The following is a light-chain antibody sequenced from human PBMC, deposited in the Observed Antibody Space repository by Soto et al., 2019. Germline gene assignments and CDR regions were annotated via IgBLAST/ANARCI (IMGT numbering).Light chain of an antibody. V-gene: IGKV1-5*01. CDR3: QQYHRYPWT. J-gene: IGKJ1*01. CDR1: QSISGY. Sequence: DIQMTQSPSTLSASVGDTVTITCRASQSISGYLAWYQQKPGKAPKLLSLESGVPSRFIGSGSGTGFTLTISSLQPDDSASYYCQQYHRYPWTFGQGTRVEIK.